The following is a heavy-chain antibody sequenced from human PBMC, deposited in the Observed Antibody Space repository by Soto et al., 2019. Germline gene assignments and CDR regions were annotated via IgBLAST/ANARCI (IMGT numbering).Heavy chain of an antibody. V-gene: IGHV3-9*01. Sequence: GGSLRLSCAASGFTFDDYAMHWVRQAPGKGLEWVSGISWNSGSIGYADSVKGRFTISRDNAKNSLYLQMNSLRAEDTALYYCARVVVVAANIYFDYWGQGTLVTVSS. J-gene: IGHJ4*02. D-gene: IGHD2-15*01. CDR1: GFTFDDYA. CDR3: ARVVVVAANIYFDY. CDR2: ISWNSGSI.